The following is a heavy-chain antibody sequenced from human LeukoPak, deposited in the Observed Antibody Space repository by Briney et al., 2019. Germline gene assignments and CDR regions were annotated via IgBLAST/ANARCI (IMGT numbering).Heavy chain of an antibody. CDR2: IYYSGST. CDR1: GGSISSSSYY. V-gene: IGHV4-39*01. J-gene: IGHJ4*02. D-gene: IGHD1-14*01. CDR3: ARLIKGFNRRFDY. Sequence: SETLSLTCTVSGGSISSSSYYWGWIRQPPGKGLEWIGNIYYSGSTYYNPSLKSRVTISVDTSKNQFSLKLSSVTATDTSVYYCARLIKGFNRRFDYWGQGTLVTVSS.